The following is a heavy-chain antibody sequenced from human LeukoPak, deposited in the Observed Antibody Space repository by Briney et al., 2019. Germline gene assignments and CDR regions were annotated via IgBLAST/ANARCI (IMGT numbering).Heavy chain of an antibody. CDR1: GFTFSSYS. V-gene: IGHV3-21*01. CDR3: TRAVAAADFSPGY. CDR2: ISSSSSYI. Sequence: PGGSLRLSCAASGFTFSSYSMICVRQAPGKGLEWISCISSSSSYIYYADSVKGRFTISRDNAKNSVYLQMNSLRAEDTAVYYCTRAVAAADFSPGYWGQGTLVTVSS. D-gene: IGHD3/OR15-3a*01. J-gene: IGHJ4*02.